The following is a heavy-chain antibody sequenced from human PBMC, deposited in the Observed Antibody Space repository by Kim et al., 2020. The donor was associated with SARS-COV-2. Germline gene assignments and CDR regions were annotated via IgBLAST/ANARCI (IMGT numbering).Heavy chain of an antibody. J-gene: IGHJ6*02. CDR1: GYSFTSYW. CDR3: ARQNNRGYSYGGGGGMDV. D-gene: IGHD5-18*01. Sequence: GESLKISCKGSGYSFTSYWIGWVRQMPGKGLEWMGIIYPGDSDTRYSPSFQGQVTISADKSISTAYLQWSSLKASDTAMYYCARQNNRGYSYGGGGGMDVWGQGTTVTVSS. V-gene: IGHV5-51*01. CDR2: IYPGDSDT.